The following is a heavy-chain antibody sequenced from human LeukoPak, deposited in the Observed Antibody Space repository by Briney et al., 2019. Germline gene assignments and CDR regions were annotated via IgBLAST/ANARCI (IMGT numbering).Heavy chain of an antibody. CDR3: ARGRVLYDSSGPGAFDI. CDR1: GFTVSSNY. Sequence: PGGSLRLSCAASGFTVSSNYMSWVRQAPGKGLEWVSVIYSGGSTYYADSVKGRFTISRDNSKNTLYLQMNSLRAEDTAVYYCARGRVLYDSSGPGAFDIWGQGTMVTVSS. CDR2: IYSGGST. D-gene: IGHD3-22*01. J-gene: IGHJ3*02. V-gene: IGHV3-53*01.